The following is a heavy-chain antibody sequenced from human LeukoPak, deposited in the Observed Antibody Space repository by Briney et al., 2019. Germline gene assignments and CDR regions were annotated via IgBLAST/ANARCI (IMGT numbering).Heavy chain of an antibody. J-gene: IGHJ4*02. D-gene: IGHD5-18*01. CDR2: ISGSGGST. CDR1: GFTFSSYA. CDR3: AKDSNTAMVLSNFDY. Sequence: GGSLRLSCAASGFTFSSYAMSWVRQAPGKGLEWVSDISGSGGSTYYADSVKGRFTISTDNSKNTMYLQMNSLRAEDTAVYYCAKDSNTAMVLSNFDYWGQGTLVTVSS. V-gene: IGHV3-23*01.